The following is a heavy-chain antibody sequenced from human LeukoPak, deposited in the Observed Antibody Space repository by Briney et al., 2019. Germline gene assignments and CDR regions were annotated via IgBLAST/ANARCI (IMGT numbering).Heavy chain of an antibody. J-gene: IGHJ5*02. CDR2: IYYSGRT. CDR3: ARVIAVTDMFDP. Sequence: PSETLCLTCTVSGGSISSYYWSWIRQPPGKGLEWIGYIYYSGRTNYNPSLKSRVTISVDTSKNQFSLKLSSVTAADTAVYYCARVIAVTDMFDPWGQGTLVTVSS. V-gene: IGHV4-59*08. CDR1: GGSISSYY. D-gene: IGHD6-19*01.